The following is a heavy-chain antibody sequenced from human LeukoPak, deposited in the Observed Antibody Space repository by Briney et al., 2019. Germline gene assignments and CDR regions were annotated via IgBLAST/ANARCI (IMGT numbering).Heavy chain of an antibody. CDR1: GFTSSNYW. CDR3: AKPSIRGEDYFDY. CDR2: IKQDGSEK. D-gene: IGHD7-27*01. V-gene: IGHV3-7*01. Sequence: GGSLRLSCAASGFTSSNYWMSWVRQAPGKGLEWGANIKQDGSEKYYVDSVKGRFTISRDNAKNSLYLQMNSLRAEDTAIYYCAKPSIRGEDYFDYWGQGTLVTVSS. J-gene: IGHJ4*02.